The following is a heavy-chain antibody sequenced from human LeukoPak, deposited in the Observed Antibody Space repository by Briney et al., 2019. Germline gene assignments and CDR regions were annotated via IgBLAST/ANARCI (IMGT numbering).Heavy chain of an antibody. D-gene: IGHD2-15*01. J-gene: IGHJ4*02. CDR3: ARRPYCSGGMCYWNFDY. Sequence: PSETLSLTCTVSGGSISSSNWWSWVRQPPGKGLEWIGEIYHSGSTNYNPSLKSRVTISVDKSKNQFSLKLSSVTAADTAVYYCARRPYCSGGMCYWNFDYWGQGTLVTVSS. CDR2: IYHSGST. CDR1: GGSISSSNW. V-gene: IGHV4-4*02.